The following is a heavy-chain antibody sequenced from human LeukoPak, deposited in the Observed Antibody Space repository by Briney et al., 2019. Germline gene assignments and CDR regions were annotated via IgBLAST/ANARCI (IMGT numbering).Heavy chain of an antibody. J-gene: IGHJ4*02. D-gene: IGHD5-18*01. CDR3: ARAGGYSYGPPYFDY. CDR1: GFTFSDYY. V-gene: IGHV3-66*01. Sequence: GGSLRLSCAASGFTFSDYYMSWVRQAPGKGLEWVSVIYSGGSTYYADSVKGRFTISRDNSKNTLYLQMNSLRAEDTAVYYCARAGGYSYGPPYFDYWGQGTLVTVSS. CDR2: IYSGGST.